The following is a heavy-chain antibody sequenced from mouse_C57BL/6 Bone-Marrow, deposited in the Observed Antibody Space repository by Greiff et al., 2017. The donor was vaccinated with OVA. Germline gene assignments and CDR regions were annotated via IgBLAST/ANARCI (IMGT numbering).Heavy chain of an antibody. J-gene: IGHJ4*01. CDR2: IWSGGST. Sequence: QVHVKQSGPGLVQPSQSLSITCTVSGFSLTSYGVHWVRQSPGKGLEWLGVIWSGGSTDYTEAFISRLSISKDNAKSQVFVKRNSRQADDTAIYYCARNRDSYAMDYWGQGTSVTVSS. CDR3: ARNRDSYAMDY. V-gene: IGHV2-2*01. CDR1: GFSLTSYG.